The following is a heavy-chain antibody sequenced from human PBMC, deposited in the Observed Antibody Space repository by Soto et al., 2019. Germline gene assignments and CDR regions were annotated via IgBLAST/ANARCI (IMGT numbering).Heavy chain of an antibody. CDR1: GGTFSTYT. V-gene: IGHV1-69*04. CDR2: IIPILGIA. CDR3: AREITIFGVAPGDALDI. J-gene: IGHJ3*02. D-gene: IGHD3-3*01. Sequence: SVKVSCKASGGTFSTYTITWLRQAPGQGPEWMGRIIPILGIANYAQKFQGRVTITADKSTSTAYMELSSLRAEDTAVYYCAREITIFGVAPGDALDIWGQGTMVTVSS.